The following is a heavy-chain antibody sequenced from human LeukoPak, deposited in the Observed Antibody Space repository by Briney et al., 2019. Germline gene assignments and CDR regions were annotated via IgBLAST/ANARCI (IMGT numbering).Heavy chain of an antibody. CDR2: ISYDGSNK. CDR3: AKEREDTGYDLDYFDY. Sequence: GGSLRLSCAASGFTFSSYGMHWVRQAPGKGLEWVAVISYDGSNKYYADSVKGRFTISRDNSKNTLYLQMNSLRAEDTAVYYCAKEREDTGYDLDYFDYWGQGTLVTVSS. J-gene: IGHJ4*02. CDR1: GFTFSSYG. V-gene: IGHV3-30*18. D-gene: IGHD5-12*01.